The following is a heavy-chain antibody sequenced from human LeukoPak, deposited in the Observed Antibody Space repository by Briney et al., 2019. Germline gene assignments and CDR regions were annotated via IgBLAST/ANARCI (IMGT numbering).Heavy chain of an antibody. CDR3: ARDLGSSWDNYYYYMDV. CDR1: GYTFTSYY. CDR2: INPNSGGT. Sequence: ASVKVSCKASGYTFTSYYMHWVRQAPGQGLEWMGWINPNSGGTNYAQKFQGRVTMTRDTSISTAYMELSRLRSDDTAVYYCARDLGSSWDNYYYYMDVWGKGTTVTVSS. V-gene: IGHV1-2*02. J-gene: IGHJ6*03. D-gene: IGHD6-13*01.